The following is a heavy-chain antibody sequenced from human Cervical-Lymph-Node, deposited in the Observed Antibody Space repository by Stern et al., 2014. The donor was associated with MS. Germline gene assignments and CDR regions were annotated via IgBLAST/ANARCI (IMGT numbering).Heavy chain of an antibody. CDR3: AKDPRIYDSSGYLDA. D-gene: IGHD3-22*01. CDR1: GFTFSLYD. CDR2: ISYDGDNK. Sequence: VQLVESGGGVVQPGRSLRLSCAASGFTFSLYDMHWVRQAPGKGLEWVAVISYDGDNKFYTDSVKGRFTISRDSSKSTLYLQLNSLRPKDTAIYYCAKDPRIYDSSGYLDAWGQGTLVTVSS. V-gene: IGHV3-30*18. J-gene: IGHJ5*02.